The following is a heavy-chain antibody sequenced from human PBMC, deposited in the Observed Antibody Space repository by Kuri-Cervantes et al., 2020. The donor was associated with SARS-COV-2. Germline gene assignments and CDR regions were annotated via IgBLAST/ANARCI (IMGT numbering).Heavy chain of an antibody. CDR2: INPKSGAS. V-gene: IGHV1-2*02. D-gene: IGHD2-15*01. CDR1: GYTFIGYY. CDR3: VEDFVSTFCAWGHFYITSYNDV. Sequence: ASVKVSCKASGYTFIGYYMHWVRQAPGQGLEWMGWINPKSGASSYAQKFQGRVTMTRATSINTVYMELSTLRSDDTAVYFCVEDFVSTFCAWGHFYITSYNDVWGRGTTVTVSS. J-gene: IGHJ6*02.